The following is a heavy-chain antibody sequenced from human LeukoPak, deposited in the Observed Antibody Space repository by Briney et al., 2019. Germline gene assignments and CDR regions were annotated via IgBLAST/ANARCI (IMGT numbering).Heavy chain of an antibody. CDR3: ARHTAYSSILDY. V-gene: IGHV4-61*01. D-gene: IGHD6-19*01. Sequence: ASETLSLTCTVSGGSVSSGSYYWTWIRQPPGKGLEWIGHIYSSGSANYNPSRKSRVTISVDTSKNQFSLKLSSVTAADTAVYYCARHTAYSSILDYWGQGTLVTVSS. J-gene: IGHJ4*02. CDR1: GGSVSSGSYY. CDR2: IYSSGSA.